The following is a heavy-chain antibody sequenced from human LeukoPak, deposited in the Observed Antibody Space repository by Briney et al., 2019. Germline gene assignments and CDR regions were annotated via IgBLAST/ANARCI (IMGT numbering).Heavy chain of an antibody. CDR1: GFTFRTYE. CDR2: INSDGSST. D-gene: IGHD3-10*01. J-gene: IGHJ4*02. Sequence: GGSLRLSCAAFGFTFRTYEMNWVRQAPGKGLVRVSRINSDGSSTSYADSVKGRFTISRDNAKNTLYLQMNSLRAEDTAVYYCARGGELTMVRGVIFGYWGQGTLVTVSS. CDR3: ARGGELTMVRGVIFGY. V-gene: IGHV3-74*01.